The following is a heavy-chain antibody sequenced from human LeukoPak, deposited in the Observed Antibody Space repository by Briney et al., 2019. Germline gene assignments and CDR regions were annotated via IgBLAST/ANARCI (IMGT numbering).Heavy chain of an antibody. D-gene: IGHD1-26*01. Sequence: SETLTLTCTVSGGSISSYYWGWIRQPPWKGLEWIGSIYYSGSTYYNPSLKSRVTISVDTSKNQFSLKPSSVTAADTAVYYCARHPSGTDYGFDCWGQGTLVTVSS. V-gene: IGHV4-39*07. CDR3: ARHPSGTDYGFDC. CDR1: GGSISSYY. J-gene: IGHJ4*02. CDR2: IYYSGST.